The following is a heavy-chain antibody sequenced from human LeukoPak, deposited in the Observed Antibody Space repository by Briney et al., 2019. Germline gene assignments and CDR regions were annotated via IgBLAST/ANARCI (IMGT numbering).Heavy chain of an antibody. D-gene: IGHD3-22*01. Sequence: GASVKVSCKASGYTFTSYGISWVRQAPGQGLEWMGWISAYNGNTNYAQKLQGRVTMTTDTSTSTAYMELRSLRSDDTAVYYCARAGYYDSSGYYQVDYWGQGTLVTVSP. V-gene: IGHV1-18*01. CDR2: ISAYNGNT. CDR3: ARAGYYDSSGYYQVDY. CDR1: GYTFTSYG. J-gene: IGHJ4*02.